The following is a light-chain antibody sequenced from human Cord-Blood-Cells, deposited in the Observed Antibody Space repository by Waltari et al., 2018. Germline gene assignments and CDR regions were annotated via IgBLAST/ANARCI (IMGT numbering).Light chain of an antibody. CDR3: QQYGSSPLT. V-gene: IGKV3-20*01. CDR2: GAS. Sequence: EIVLPQYPGTLSLSPGERATLSCRASQRVSSGYLAWYQQKPGQAPRLLIYGASSRATGIPDRFSGSGSGTDFTLTISRLEPEDFAVYYCQQYGSSPLTFGGGTKVEIK. J-gene: IGKJ4*01. CDR1: QRVSSGY.